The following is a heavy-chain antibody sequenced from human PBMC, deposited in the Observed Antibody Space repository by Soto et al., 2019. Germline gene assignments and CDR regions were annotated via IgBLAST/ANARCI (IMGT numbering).Heavy chain of an antibody. V-gene: IGHV4-59*01. CDR3: ARDTGSYYLDS. CDR1: GGSISSYF. CDR2: IHYSGTT. J-gene: IGHJ4*01. Sequence: SETLSLTCTIYGGSISSYFWSWIRQPPGKGLEWIGYIHYSGTTVYSPSLKSRVTMSIDTSENQFTLNLISVTAADTAVYYCARDTGSYYLDSWGQGSLVTVSS. D-gene: IGHD1-26*01.